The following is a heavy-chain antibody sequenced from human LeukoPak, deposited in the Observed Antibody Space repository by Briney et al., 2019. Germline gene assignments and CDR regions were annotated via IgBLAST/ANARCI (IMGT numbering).Heavy chain of an antibody. J-gene: IGHJ6*02. CDR3: ARLALGMTRAGKYFYNGVDV. CDR2: INPNSGGT. D-gene: IGHD1-1*01. CDR1: GYTFTGYY. V-gene: IGHV1-2*04. Sequence: ASVKVSCKASGYTFTGYYMHWVRQAPGQGLEWMGWINPNSGGTNYAQKFQGWVTMTRDTSISTAYLQWSSLRASDTATYYCARLALGMTRAGKYFYNGVDVWGQGTTVTVSS.